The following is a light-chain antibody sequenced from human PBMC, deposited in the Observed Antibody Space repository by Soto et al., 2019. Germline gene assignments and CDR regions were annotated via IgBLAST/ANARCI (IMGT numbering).Light chain of an antibody. J-gene: IGKJ1*01. CDR1: EDINDW. CDR2: DAS. CDR3: QQYKSRRT. V-gene: IGKV1-5*01. Sequence: DIQMTQSPSTLSASIGDRVTITCRASEDINDWLAWYQQKPGNAPKFLIYDASTLQSGVPSRLSGSGSGTEFTLTISSLQPDDSATYYCQQYKSRRTFGQGTKVDIK.